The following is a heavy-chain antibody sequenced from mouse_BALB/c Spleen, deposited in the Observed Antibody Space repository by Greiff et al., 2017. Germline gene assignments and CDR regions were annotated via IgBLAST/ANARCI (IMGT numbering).Heavy chain of an antibody. CDR1: GYTFTSYV. Sequence: EVKLQESGPELVKPGASVKMSCKASGYTFTSYVMHWVKQKPGQGLEWIGYINPYNDGTKYNEKFKGKATLTSDKSSSTAYMELSSLTSEDSAVYYCASAPYYGYFDYWGQGTTLTVSS. CDR3: ASAPYYGYFDY. J-gene: IGHJ2*01. D-gene: IGHD1-1*01. CDR2: INPYNDGT. V-gene: IGHV1-14*01.